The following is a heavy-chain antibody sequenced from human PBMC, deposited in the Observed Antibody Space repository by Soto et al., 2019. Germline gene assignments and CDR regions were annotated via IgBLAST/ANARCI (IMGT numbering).Heavy chain of an antibody. J-gene: IGHJ4*02. CDR3: ATKGGYYPNGYLDY. CDR1: GYTFTRNA. V-gene: IGHV1-3*01. Sequence: ASVKVSCKAFGYTFTRNAIHWVRQAPGQRLEWIGKIDAGNGNTKYSQKFQGRVTITRDTSASAAYMELNSLRAEDTAVYYCATKGGYYPNGYLDYWGQGTLVTVSS. D-gene: IGHD3-22*01. CDR2: IDAGNGNT.